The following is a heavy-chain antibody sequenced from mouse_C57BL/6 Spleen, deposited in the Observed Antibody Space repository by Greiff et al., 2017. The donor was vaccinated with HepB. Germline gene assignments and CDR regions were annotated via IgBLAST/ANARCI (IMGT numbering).Heavy chain of an antibody. J-gene: IGHJ3*01. CDR1: GFTFTDYY. CDR2: IRNKANGYTT. Sequence: DVQLVESGGGLVQPGGSLSLSCAASGFTFTDYYMSWVRQPPGKALEWLGFIRNKANGYTTEYSASVKGRFTISRDNSQSILYLQMNALRAEDSATYYCARFYYYGSSYGGFAYWGQGTLVTVSA. V-gene: IGHV7-3*01. CDR3: ARFYYYGSSYGGFAY. D-gene: IGHD1-1*01.